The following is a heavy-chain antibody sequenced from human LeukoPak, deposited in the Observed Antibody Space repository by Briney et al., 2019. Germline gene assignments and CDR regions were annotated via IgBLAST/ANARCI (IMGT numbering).Heavy chain of an antibody. CDR3: AACWGSGSYYFDY. CDR2: IYYSGST. CDR1: GGSISSYY. V-gene: IGHV4-59*08. D-gene: IGHD3-16*01. Sequence: PSETLSLTCTVSGGSISSYYWSWIRQPPGKGLEWIGYIYYSGSTNYNPSLKSRVTISVDTSKNQFSLKLSSVTAADTAVYYCAACWGSGSYYFDYWGQGTLVTVSS. J-gene: IGHJ4*02.